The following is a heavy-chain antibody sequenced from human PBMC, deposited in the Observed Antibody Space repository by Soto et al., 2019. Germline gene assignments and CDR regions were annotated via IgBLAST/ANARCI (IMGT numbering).Heavy chain of an antibody. D-gene: IGHD1-26*01. V-gene: IGHV3-30-3*01. CDR2: ISYDGSNK. Sequence: PGGSLRLSCAASGFTFSSYAMHWVRQAPGKGLEWVAVISYDGSNKYYADSVKGRFTISRDNSKNTLYLQMNSLRAEDTAVYYCARGVIVGGFDYWGQGTLVTVS. CDR1: GFTFSSYA. CDR3: ARGVIVGGFDY. J-gene: IGHJ4*02.